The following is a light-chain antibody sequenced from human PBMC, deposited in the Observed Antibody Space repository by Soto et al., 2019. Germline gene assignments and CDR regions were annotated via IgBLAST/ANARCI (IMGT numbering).Light chain of an antibody. CDR1: QSISSG. V-gene: IGKV1-5*03. CDR2: KAS. J-gene: IGKJ1*01. Sequence: DVQMTKSPSTLSASVAALVTITLRASQSISSGLAWYQQKPGKAPKLLIYKASTLKSGVPSRFSGSGSGTEFTLTISSLQPDDFATYYCQHDNSYSEAFGQGTKVDI. CDR3: QHDNSYSEA.